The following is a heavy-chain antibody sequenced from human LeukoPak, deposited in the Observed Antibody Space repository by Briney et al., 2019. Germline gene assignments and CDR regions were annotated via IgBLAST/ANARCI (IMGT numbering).Heavy chain of an antibody. J-gene: IGHJ6*04. CDR2: ITSDGSFT. D-gene: IGHD2-15*01. CDR1: GFTSSTYW. CDR3: ARDRRYCSRDNCYSAYAPDV. V-gene: IGHV3-74*01. Sequence: GGSLRLSCAASGFTSSTYWMHWVRHGPGKGLVWVSRITSDGSFTSYADSVKGRFTISRDNAKNTLYLQMNSLRDEDTAVYYCARDRRYCSRDNCYSAYAPDVWGKGTTVTVSS.